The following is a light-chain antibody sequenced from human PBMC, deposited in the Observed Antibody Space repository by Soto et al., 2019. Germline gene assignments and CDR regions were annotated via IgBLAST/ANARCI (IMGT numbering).Light chain of an antibody. Sequence: EIVMTQSPATLSVSPGEGVTLSCRASQSMTTKLAWYQQKPGQAPRLLIHGAFTRATGIPVRFSGSGARTEFNLTISTLQSEDFAFYSCQQYNNWLWTFGQGTNVDIK. CDR2: GAF. CDR3: QQYNNWLWT. CDR1: QSMTTK. V-gene: IGKV3-15*01. J-gene: IGKJ1*01.